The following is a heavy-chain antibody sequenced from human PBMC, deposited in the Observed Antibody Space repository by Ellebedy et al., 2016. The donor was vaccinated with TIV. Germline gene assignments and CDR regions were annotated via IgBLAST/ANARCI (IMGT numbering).Heavy chain of an antibody. V-gene: IGHV3-74*01. CDR3: ATGLYDILTGYYAYGMDV. Sequence: GESLKISCTASGFTFSSHWMHWVRQAPGKGLVWVSRIKSDGSTITYADSVKGRFTSSRDNAKNTLYLHMSSLRAEDTAVYYCATGLYDILTGYYAYGMDVWGQGTTVSVSS. J-gene: IGHJ6*02. CDR2: IKSDGSTI. D-gene: IGHD3-9*01. CDR1: GFTFSSHW.